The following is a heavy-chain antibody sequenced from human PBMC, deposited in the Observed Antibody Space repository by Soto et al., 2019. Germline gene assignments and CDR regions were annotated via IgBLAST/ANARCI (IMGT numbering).Heavy chain of an antibody. CDR2: IKQDGSEK. Sequence: EVQLVESGGVLVQPGGSLRLSCAASGFTFSNYWMSWVRQAPGKGLEWVANIKQDGSEKYYVDSVKGRFTISRDNAKNSLYLQMNILRADDTAVYYCARVAQDGENYRDRWRWFDPWGQGTLVTVSS. J-gene: IGHJ5*02. CDR3: ARVAQDGENYRDRWRWFDP. CDR1: GFTFSNYW. V-gene: IGHV3-7*03. D-gene: IGHD3-16*02.